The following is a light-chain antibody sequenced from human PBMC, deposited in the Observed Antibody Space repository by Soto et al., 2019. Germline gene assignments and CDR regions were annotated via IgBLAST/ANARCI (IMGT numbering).Light chain of an antibody. CDR1: QSVSSSY. V-gene: IGKV3-20*01. CDR2: GTS. J-gene: IGKJ1*01. Sequence: EIVLTQSPGTLSLSPGERATLSCRASQSVSSSYLAWYQQKPGQAPRLLIYGTSSRATGIPDRFSGSGSGTDFTLTISRLEPEDFAVYYCQQYDFSPPCTFGQGTKVEIK. CDR3: QQYDFSPPCT.